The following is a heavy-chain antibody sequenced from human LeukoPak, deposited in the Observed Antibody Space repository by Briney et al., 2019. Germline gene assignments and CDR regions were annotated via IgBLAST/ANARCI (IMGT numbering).Heavy chain of an antibody. V-gene: IGHV3-74*01. CDR1: GFAFSSSW. J-gene: IGHJ4*02. CDR2: INSDGSSR. D-gene: IGHD3-22*01. Sequence: GGSLRLSCAASGFAFSSSWMHWVRQAPGKGLVWVSRINSDGSSRTYADSVKGRFTISRDNAKNTLYLQMNSLRAEDKAVYYCARNQYFDSSGYYVGFDYWGQGTLVTVSS. CDR3: ARNQYFDSSGYYVGFDY.